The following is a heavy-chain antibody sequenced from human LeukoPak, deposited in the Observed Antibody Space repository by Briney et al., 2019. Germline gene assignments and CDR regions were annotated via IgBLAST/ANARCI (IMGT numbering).Heavy chain of an antibody. D-gene: IGHD3-10*01. V-gene: IGHV4-34*01. J-gene: IGHJ5*02. CDR3: ARASMVRGVNWFDP. CDR2: INHSGST. Sequence: SETLSLTCTVSGGSISSYYWSWIRQPPGKGLEWIGEINHSGSTNYNPSLKSRVTISVDTSKNQFSLKLSSVTAADTAVYYCARASMVRGVNWFDPWGQGTLVTVSS. CDR1: GGSISSYY.